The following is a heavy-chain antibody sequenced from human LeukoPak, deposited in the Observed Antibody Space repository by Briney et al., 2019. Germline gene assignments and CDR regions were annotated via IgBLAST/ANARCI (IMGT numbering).Heavy chain of an antibody. D-gene: IGHD1-26*01. CDR3: ARLLVGATTHIDY. Sequence: PSETLSLTCTVSGGSISSSSYYWGWIRQPPGKGLEWIGSIYYSGSTYCNPSLKSRVTISVDTSKNQFSLKLSSVTAADTAVYYCARLLVGATTHIDYWGQGTLVTVSS. CDR1: GGSISSSSYY. J-gene: IGHJ4*02. V-gene: IGHV4-39*01. CDR2: IYYSGST.